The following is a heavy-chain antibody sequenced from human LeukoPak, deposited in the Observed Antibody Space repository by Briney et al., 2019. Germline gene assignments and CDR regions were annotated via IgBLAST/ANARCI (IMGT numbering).Heavy chain of an antibody. V-gene: IGHV3-23*01. CDR2: ISGSGGST. Sequence: PGGSLRLSCAASGFAFSSYAMSWVRQAPGEGLGWVSAISGSGGSTYYADSVKGRFTISRDNSENTLYLQMNSLRAEDTAVYYCAKEGLTTFDYWGQGTLVTVSS. D-gene: IGHD1-14*01. CDR3: AKEGLTTFDY. CDR1: GFAFSSYA. J-gene: IGHJ4*02.